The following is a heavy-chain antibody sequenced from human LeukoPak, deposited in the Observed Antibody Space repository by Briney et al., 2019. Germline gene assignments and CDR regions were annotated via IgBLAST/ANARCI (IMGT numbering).Heavy chain of an antibody. CDR3: AREQTYYYGSGSSYNWFDP. CDR2: IGSGGSPI. Sequence: PGGSLRLSCAASGFTFSNYPMNWVRQAPGKGLEWVSYIGSGGSPIYYADSVRGRFSISRDNAKNSLYLQMNSLRAEDTAVYYCAREQTYYYGSGSSYNWFDPWGQGTLVTVSS. J-gene: IGHJ5*02. D-gene: IGHD3-10*01. CDR1: GFTFSNYP. V-gene: IGHV3-48*04.